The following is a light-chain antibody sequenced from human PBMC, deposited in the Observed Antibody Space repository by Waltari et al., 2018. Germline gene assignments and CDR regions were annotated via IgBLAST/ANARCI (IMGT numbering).Light chain of an antibody. CDR3: QHYYSTPYT. CDR2: WAS. V-gene: IGKV4-1*01. J-gene: IGKJ2*01. CDR1: QSVLYSSNNKNY. Sequence: DIVMTQSPDSLAVSLGERATINCKSSQSVLYSSNNKNYLAWYQQKPGQPHKLLIYWASTRESGVPDRFSGSGSGTDFTLTISSLQAEDVAIYYCQHYYSTPYTFGQWTKLAIK.